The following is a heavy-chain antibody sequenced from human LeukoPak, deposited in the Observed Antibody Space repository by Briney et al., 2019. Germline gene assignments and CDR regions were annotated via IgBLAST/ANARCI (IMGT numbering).Heavy chain of an antibody. CDR2: ISFDGSNK. J-gene: IGHJ3*01. Sequence: PGGSLRLSCAASGFTFSSYAMHWIRQAPGKGLEWVAVISFDGSNKYYADSMKGRFTISRDNPKNTLYLQMNSLRAEDTAVYYCARGGGLWGQGTMVTVSS. CDR1: GFTFSSYA. CDR3: ARGGGL. V-gene: IGHV3-30-3*01.